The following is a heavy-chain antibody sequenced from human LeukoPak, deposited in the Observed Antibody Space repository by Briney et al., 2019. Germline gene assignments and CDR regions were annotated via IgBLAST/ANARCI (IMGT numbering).Heavy chain of an antibody. Sequence: KASETLSLTCAVYGGSFSGYYWSWIRQPPGKGLEWIGEINHSGSTNYNPSLRSRVTVSVHTSKNQLSLKLSSVTAADTAVYYCARPQYRSGWRYAFDIWGQGTVVTVSS. CDR2: INHSGST. CDR1: GGSFSGYY. CDR3: ARPQYRSGWRYAFDI. V-gene: IGHV4-34*01. D-gene: IGHD6-19*01. J-gene: IGHJ3*02.